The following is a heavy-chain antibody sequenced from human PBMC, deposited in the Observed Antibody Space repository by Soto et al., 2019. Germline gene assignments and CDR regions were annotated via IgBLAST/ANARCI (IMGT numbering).Heavy chain of an antibody. J-gene: IGHJ5*02. CDR2: IYHGGTT. CDR1: GYSISSSSY. D-gene: IGHD1-26*01. V-gene: IGHV4-38-2*02. CDR3: ARYSGRYSYNWFDP. Sequence: SETLSLTCTVSGYSISSSSYWGWIRQSPGKGPEWIASIYHGGTTFYNPSLKSRITISVDTSNNQFSLKLSSVTAADTAVYYCARYSGRYSYNWFDPWGQGTLVTVSS.